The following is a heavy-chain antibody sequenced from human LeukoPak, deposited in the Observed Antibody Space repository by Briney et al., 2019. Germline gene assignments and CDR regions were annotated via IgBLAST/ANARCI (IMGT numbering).Heavy chain of an antibody. CDR1: GGSISSGSYY. Sequence: SETLSLTCTVSGGSISSGSYYWSWIRQPAGKGLEWIGRIYTSGSTNYNPSLKSRVTISVDTSKNQFSLKLSSVTAADTAVYYCARGSGGVTRVDYWGQGTLVTVSP. D-gene: IGHD4-17*01. CDR3: ARGSGGVTRVDY. CDR2: IYTSGST. J-gene: IGHJ4*02. V-gene: IGHV4-61*02.